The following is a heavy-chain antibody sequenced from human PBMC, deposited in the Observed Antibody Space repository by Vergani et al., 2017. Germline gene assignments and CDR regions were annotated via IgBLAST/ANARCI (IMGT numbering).Heavy chain of an antibody. J-gene: IGHJ4*01. D-gene: IGHD3-16*01. V-gene: IGHV4-39*01. Sequence: QVQLQESGPGLVKPSETLSLTCTVSNDSVSNTFYYWGWIRQPPGKGLEWIGSVYDGGSTYYNPSLESRVTISVDTSKNQFFLKLRSVTAADTAVYFCARPFTDFDYWGRGTLVTVSS. CDR2: VYDGGST. CDR1: NDSVSNTFYY. CDR3: ARPFTDFDY.